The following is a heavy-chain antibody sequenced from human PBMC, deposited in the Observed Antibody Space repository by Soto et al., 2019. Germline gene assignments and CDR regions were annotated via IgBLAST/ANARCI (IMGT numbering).Heavy chain of an antibody. V-gene: IGHV3-23*01. CDR1: GFAFSSYA. D-gene: IGHD3-22*01. CDR3: ASDYYDSSGYFAFDI. Sequence: LRLSCAASGFAFSSYAMSWVRQAPGKGLEWVSAISGSGDSTYYVDSVKGRFTISRDNSKNTLYLQMNSLRAEDTAVYYCASDYYDSSGYFAFDIWGQGTMVTVSS. J-gene: IGHJ3*02. CDR2: ISGSGDST.